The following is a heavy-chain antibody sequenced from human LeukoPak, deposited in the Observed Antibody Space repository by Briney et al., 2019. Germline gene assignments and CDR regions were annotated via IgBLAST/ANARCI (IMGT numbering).Heavy chain of an antibody. J-gene: IGHJ4*02. Sequence: VSVTVSCKASGYTFTVYYMHWVRQAPGQGLEWMGWINPNSGGTNYAQKFQGRVTMTRDTSISTAYMELSRLRSDDTAVYYCARVSGSSGYYRLDYWGQGTLVSVSS. CDR1: GYTFTVYY. D-gene: IGHD3-22*01. CDR2: INPNSGGT. CDR3: ARVSGSSGYYRLDY. V-gene: IGHV1-2*02.